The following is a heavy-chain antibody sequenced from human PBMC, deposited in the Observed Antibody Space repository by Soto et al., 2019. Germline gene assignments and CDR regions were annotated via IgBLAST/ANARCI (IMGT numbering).Heavy chain of an antibody. Sequence: QLKLQESGSGLVQPSQTLSLTCAVSGGSISSGGYSWSWIRQPPGKGLAWTRYIYHSGSTYYNPPLKSRVTISVDMSKNQFSLKLSSVTAADTAIYYCARVPDRWGQGTLVTVSA. CDR3: ARVPDR. CDR2: IYHSGST. V-gene: IGHV4-30-2*01. J-gene: IGHJ5*02. CDR1: GGSISSGGYS. D-gene: IGHD2-2*01.